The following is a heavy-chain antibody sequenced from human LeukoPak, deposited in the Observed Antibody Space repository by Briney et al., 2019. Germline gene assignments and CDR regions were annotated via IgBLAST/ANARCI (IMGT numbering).Heavy chain of an antibody. D-gene: IGHD2-8*01. J-gene: IGHJ4*02. CDR3: ARHSPGYCTNGVCYTPADY. Sequence: ESLKISCKGSGYSFTSYWIAWVRQMPGKGLEWMGIIYPGDSDTRYSPSFQGQVTISADKSISTAYLQWSSLKASDTAMYYCARHSPGYCTNGVCYTPADYWGQGTLVTVSS. CDR2: IYPGDSDT. V-gene: IGHV5-51*01. CDR1: GYSFTSYW.